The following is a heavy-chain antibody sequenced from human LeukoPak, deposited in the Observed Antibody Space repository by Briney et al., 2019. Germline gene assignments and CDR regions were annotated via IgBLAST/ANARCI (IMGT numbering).Heavy chain of an antibody. V-gene: IGHV3-11*05. CDR1: GFSFSDYY. D-gene: IGHD2-21*02. CDR3: VRATEGGAMDV. CDR2: ISSGGDST. J-gene: IGHJ6*02. Sequence: GGSLRLSCEASGFSFSDYYMTWIRQAPGKGLEWVSYISSGGDSTSYADSLEGRFTISRDNAKNSLYLRMNSLRAEDTAMYYCVRATEGGAMDVWGQGTTVTVSS.